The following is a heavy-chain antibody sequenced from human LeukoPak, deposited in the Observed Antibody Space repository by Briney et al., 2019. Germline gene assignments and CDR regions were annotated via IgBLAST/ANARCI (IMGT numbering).Heavy chain of an antibody. CDR2: IYYSGST. J-gene: IGHJ4*02. D-gene: IGHD1-26*01. V-gene: IGHV4-30-4*07. Sequence: SETLPLTCAVSGGSISSGGYSWSWIRQPPGKGLEWIGYIYYSGSTYYNPSLKSRVTISVDTSKNQFSLKLSSVTAADTAVYYCARGGRWEPTYWGQGTLVTVSS. CDR3: ARGGRWEPTY. CDR1: GGSISSGGYS.